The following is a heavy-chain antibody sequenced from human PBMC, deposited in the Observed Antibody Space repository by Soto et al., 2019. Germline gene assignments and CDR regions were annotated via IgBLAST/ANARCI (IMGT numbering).Heavy chain of an antibody. CDR3: ARLNGYWISTNRNGYNGMDF. J-gene: IGHJ6*02. CDR2: IYSSENT. V-gene: IGHV4-39*01. Sequence: PSETLSLSCTVSGGSVSSSSYSWGWIRQPPGKGLEWIGTIYSSENTYYNPSLMSRVTISVDTSKNQFSLKLSSVTAADTAVYYCARLNGYWISTNRNGYNGMDFCGQAT. D-gene: IGHD2-2*01. CDR1: GGSVSSSSYS.